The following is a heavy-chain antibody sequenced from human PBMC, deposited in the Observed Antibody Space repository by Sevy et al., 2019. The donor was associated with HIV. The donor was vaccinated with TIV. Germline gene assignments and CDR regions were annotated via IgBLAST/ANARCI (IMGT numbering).Heavy chain of an antibody. J-gene: IGHJ6*02. CDR2: LPYDGSNK. D-gene: IGHD3-3*01. CDR1: GFRFSSYG. Sequence: GGSLRLSCAASGFRFSSYGMNWVRQAPGKGLEWVAFLPYDGSNKYYADSVKGRFTISRDNSKNTLYLQMNSLRAEDTAVYYCAKDPVAHYDFWSGYSGVDVWGQGTTVTVSS. V-gene: IGHV3-30*02. CDR3: AKDPVAHYDFWSGYSGVDV.